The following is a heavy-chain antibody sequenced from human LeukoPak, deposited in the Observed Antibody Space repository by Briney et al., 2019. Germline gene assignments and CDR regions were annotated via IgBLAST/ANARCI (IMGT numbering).Heavy chain of an antibody. CDR3: AKANYYYDSSGYIHYMDV. CDR1: GFTFSSYS. CDR2: ISYDGSNK. V-gene: IGHV3-30*18. Sequence: GGSLRLSCAASGFTFSSYSMNWVRQAPGKGLEWVAVISYDGSNKYYADSVKGRFTISRDNSKNTLYLQMNSLRAEDTAVYYCAKANYYYDSSGYIHYMDVWGKGTTVTVSS. D-gene: IGHD3-22*01. J-gene: IGHJ6*03.